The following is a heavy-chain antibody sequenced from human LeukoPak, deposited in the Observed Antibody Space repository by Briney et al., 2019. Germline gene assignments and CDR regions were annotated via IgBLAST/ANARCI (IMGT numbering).Heavy chain of an antibody. CDR3: ATSGSYFPFGY. CDR2: ISGSGGRT. V-gene: IGHV3-23*01. J-gene: IGHJ4*02. CDR1: GFTFSSYA. Sequence: SGGSLRLSCAASGFTFSSYALSWVRQAPGKGLEWVSAISGSGGRTYYADSVKGRFTISRDNSKNTLYLQMNSLRAEDTAVYYCATSGSYFPFGYWGQGTLVTVSS. D-gene: IGHD1-26*01.